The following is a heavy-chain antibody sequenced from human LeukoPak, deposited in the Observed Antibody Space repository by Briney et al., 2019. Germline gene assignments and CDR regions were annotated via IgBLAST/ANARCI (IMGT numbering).Heavy chain of an antibody. CDR2: IVVGSGKT. CDR1: GFTFTSSA. J-gene: IGHJ4*02. CDR3: ARAHSYSSSWYGVDY. Sequence: ASVKVSCKASGFTFTSSAVQWVRQARGQRLEWIGWIVVGSGKTNYAQKFQERVTITSDMSTSTAYMELSRLRSDDTAVYYCARAHSYSSSWYGVDYWGQGTLVTVSS. D-gene: IGHD6-13*01. V-gene: IGHV1-58*01.